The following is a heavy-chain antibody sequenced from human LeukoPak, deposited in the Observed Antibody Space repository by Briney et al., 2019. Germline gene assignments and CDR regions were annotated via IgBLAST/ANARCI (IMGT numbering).Heavy chain of an antibody. Sequence: PSETLSLTCAVYGGSFSGYYWSWIRQPPGKGLEWIGEINHSGSTNYNPSLKSRVTISVDTSKNQFSLKLSSVTAADTAVYYCARVRAIAAAFWFDPWGQGTLVTVSS. CDR3: ARVRAIAAAFWFDP. CDR1: GGSFSGYY. CDR2: INHSGST. D-gene: IGHD6-13*01. V-gene: IGHV4-34*01. J-gene: IGHJ5*02.